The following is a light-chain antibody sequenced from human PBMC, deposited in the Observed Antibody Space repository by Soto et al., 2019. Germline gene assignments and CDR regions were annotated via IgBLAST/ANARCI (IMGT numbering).Light chain of an antibody. CDR1: SSDVGGYNY. Sequence: QSVLTQPRSVSGSPGQSVTISCTGTSSDVGGYNYVSWYQQHPGKAPKLMIYDVSKRPSGLPGRSSGSKSGNTASLTSSGLQAEDEADYYCCSDAGSYTYVFGTGTKLTVL. V-gene: IGLV2-11*01. CDR2: DVS. J-gene: IGLJ1*01. CDR3: CSDAGSYTYV.